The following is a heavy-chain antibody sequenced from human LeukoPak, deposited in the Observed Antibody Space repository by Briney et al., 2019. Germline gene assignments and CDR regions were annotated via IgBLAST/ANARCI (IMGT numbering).Heavy chain of an antibody. CDR2: ISAYNGNT. D-gene: IGHD1-26*01. CDR3: AGDADPGKPNYYYYGMDV. CDR1: VYTFTSYG. Sequence: ASVKVSFKGSVYTFTSYGSSWVRPAPGQGLEWMGWISAYNGNTNYAQKLQGRVTMTTDTSTTTAYMELRSLRTDDTAVYYCAGDADPGKPNYYYYGMDVWGQGTTVTVSS. J-gene: IGHJ6*02. V-gene: IGHV1-18*01.